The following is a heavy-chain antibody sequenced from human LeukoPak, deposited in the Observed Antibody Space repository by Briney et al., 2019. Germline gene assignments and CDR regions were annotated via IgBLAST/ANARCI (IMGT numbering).Heavy chain of an antibody. CDR2: ISAYNGNT. J-gene: IGHJ4*02. V-gene: IGHV1-18*01. CDR1: GYTFTSYG. D-gene: IGHD3-9*01. CDR3: ARSSEQLRYFDWLFCDY. Sequence: GASVKVSCKASGYTFTSYGISWVRQAPGRGLEWMGWISAYNGNTNYAQKLQGRVTMTTDTSTSTAYMELRSLRSDDTAVYYCARSSEQLRYFDWLFCDYWGQGTLVTVSS.